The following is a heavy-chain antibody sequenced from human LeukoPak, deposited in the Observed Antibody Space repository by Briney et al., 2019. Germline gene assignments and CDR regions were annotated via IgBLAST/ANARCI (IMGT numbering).Heavy chain of an antibody. V-gene: IGHV3-21*01. J-gene: IGHJ4*02. CDR1: GFTFSSYS. D-gene: IGHD2-2*01. CDR2: ISSSSSYI. CDR3: ARDQCSSTSCYAVFDY. Sequence: GGSLRLSCAASGFTFSSYSMNRVRQAPGKGLEWVSSISSSSSYIYYADSVKGRFTISRDNAKNSLYLQMNSLRAEDTAVYYCARDQCSSTSCYAVFDYWGQGTLVTVSS.